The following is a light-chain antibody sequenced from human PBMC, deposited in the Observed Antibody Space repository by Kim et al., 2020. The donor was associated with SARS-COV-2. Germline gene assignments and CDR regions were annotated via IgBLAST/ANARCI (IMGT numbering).Light chain of an antibody. J-gene: IGKJ2*01. CDR1: QSLVNRDGNTY. CDR3: LQGTHWPKT. CDR2: QIS. V-gene: IGKV2-30*01. Sequence: QPPSISCRSSQSLVNRDGNTYVDWHQQRPGQSPRLLVYQISKRASGVPDRFSGSGSGNDFTLKISGVEAEDVGIYYCLQGTHWPKTFGQGTKLEI.